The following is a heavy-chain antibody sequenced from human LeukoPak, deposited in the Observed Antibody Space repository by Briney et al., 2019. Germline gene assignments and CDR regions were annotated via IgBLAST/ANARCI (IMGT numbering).Heavy chain of an antibody. CDR3: AHRLEYTRSFDY. J-gene: IGHJ4*02. V-gene: IGHV2-5*01. CDR2: IYWNDDE. D-gene: IGHD6-6*01. CDR1: GFSLSTSGVG. Sequence: SGPTLVNPTQTLTLTCTFSGFSLSTSGVGVGWIRQAPGKALEWLALIYWNDDERYSPSLKSRLTITKDTSKNQAVLTMIHMDPVDTATYYCAHRLEYTRSFDYWGQGTLVTVSS.